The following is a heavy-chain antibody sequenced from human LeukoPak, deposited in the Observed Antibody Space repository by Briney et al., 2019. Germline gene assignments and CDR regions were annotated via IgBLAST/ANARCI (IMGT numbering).Heavy chain of an antibody. CDR3: AKGAGYGDYVALYY. CDR2: IYSGGST. CDR1: GFTVSSNY. V-gene: IGHV3-66*01. J-gene: IGHJ4*02. D-gene: IGHD4-17*01. Sequence: GGSLRLSCAASGFTVSSNYMSWVRQAPGKGLEWVSVIYSGGSTYYADSVKGRFTISRDNSKNTLYLQMNSLRAEDTAVYYCAKGAGYGDYVALYYWGQGTLVTVSS.